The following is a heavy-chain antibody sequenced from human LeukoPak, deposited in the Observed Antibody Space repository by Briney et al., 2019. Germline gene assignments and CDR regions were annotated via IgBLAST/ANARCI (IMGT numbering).Heavy chain of an antibody. D-gene: IGHD3-22*01. V-gene: IGHV1-18*01. CDR2: ISAYNGDT. CDR1: GYTFTSYG. J-gene: IGHJ4*02. CDR3: ARDTDYYDSSGSDY. Sequence: ASVKVSCKASGYTFTSYGISWVRQAPGQGLEWMGWISAYNGDTNYAQKLQGRVTMTTDTSTSTAYMELRSLRSEDTAVYYCARDTDYYDSSGSDYWGQGTLVTVSS.